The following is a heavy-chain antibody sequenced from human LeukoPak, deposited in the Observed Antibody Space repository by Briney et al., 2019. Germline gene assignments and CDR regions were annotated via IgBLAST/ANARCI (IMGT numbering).Heavy chain of an antibody. CDR2: ISGSGRNT. CDR3: LKGKSIPSDP. Sequence: PGGSLRLSCAASGFTFISYAMSWVRQAPEKGLEWVSGISGSGRNTYYADSVKGRFTISRDNSVSTLYLQMTSLRAEDTALYYCLKGKSIPSDPWGQGTLVTVSS. J-gene: IGHJ5*02. CDR1: GFTFISYA. V-gene: IGHV3-23*01.